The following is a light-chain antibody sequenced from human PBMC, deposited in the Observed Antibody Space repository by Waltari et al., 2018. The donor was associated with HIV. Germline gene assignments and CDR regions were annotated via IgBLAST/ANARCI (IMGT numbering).Light chain of an antibody. CDR3: QSYDSSLSGVV. V-gene: IGLV1-40*01. CDR2: PNI. J-gene: IGLJ2*01. Sequence: QSLLTQPPSVSGAPGQEVTISCTGSSSNIGAGYHVHWYQQVPGTAPKLLISPNINGPSGVPDRFSASKSGTSASLAITGLQAEDEADYYCQSYDSSLSGVVFGGGTKLTVL. CDR1: SSNIGAGYH.